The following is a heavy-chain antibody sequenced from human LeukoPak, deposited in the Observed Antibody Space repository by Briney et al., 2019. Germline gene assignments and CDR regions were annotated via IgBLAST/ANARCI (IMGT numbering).Heavy chain of an antibody. CDR1: GDTFSSYA. V-gene: IGHV1-69*05. CDR3: ARFGPRCSSTSCYYYYYYYGMDV. Sequence: ASVKVSCKASGDTFSSYAISWVRQAPGQGLEWMGGIIPIFGTANYAQKFQGRVTITTDESTSTAYMELRSLRSDDTAVYYCARFGPRCSSTSCYYYYYYYGMDVWGQGTTVTVSS. J-gene: IGHJ6*02. D-gene: IGHD2-2*01. CDR2: IIPIFGTA.